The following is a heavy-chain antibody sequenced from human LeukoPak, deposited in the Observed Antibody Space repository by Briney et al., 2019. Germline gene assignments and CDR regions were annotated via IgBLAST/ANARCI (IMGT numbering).Heavy chain of an antibody. CDR3: ARGPYYYFTRWVDY. J-gene: IGHJ4*02. D-gene: IGHD3-3*01. Sequence: PSETLSLTCAVYGGSFSGYYWSWIRQPPGKGLEWIGEINHSGSTNYNPSLKSRVTMSVDTSKNQFSLKLSSVTAADTAVYYCARGPYYYFTRWVDYWGQGTLVTVSS. V-gene: IGHV4-34*01. CDR1: GGSFSGYY. CDR2: INHSGST.